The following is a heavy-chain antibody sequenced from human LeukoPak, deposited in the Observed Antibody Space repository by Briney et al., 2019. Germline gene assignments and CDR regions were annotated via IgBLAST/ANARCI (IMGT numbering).Heavy chain of an antibody. D-gene: IGHD5-12*01. CDR1: GFTFSSYA. J-gene: IGHJ3*02. Sequence: GGSLRLSCAASGFTFSSYAMHWVRQAPGKGLEWVAVISYDGSNKYYADSVKGRFTISRDNSKNTLYLQMNSLRAEDTAVYYCAKVGDSGFAFDIWGQGTMVTVSS. V-gene: IGHV3-30*04. CDR3: AKVGDSGFAFDI. CDR2: ISYDGSNK.